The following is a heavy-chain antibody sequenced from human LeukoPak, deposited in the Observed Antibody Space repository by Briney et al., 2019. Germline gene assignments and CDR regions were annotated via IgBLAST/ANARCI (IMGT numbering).Heavy chain of an antibody. Sequence: ASVKVSCKVSGYSLADLSMHWVRQAPGKGLEWMGGYNAEEGTIVYAQKFRGRVTMSEDTSTDTAYMELSSLRSEDTAVYYCARWVYLDVWGKGTTVTVSS. J-gene: IGHJ6*03. V-gene: IGHV1-24*01. CDR2: YNAEEGTI. CDR3: ARWVYLDV. D-gene: IGHD5-24*01. CDR1: GYSLADLS.